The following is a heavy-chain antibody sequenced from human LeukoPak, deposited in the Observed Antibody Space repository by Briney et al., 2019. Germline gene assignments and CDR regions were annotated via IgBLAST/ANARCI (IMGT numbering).Heavy chain of an antibody. Sequence: PSETLSLTCTVSGGSISSSSYYWAWIRQPPGKGLEWIGSFFYNGDTYYNPSLKSRVTIPVDTSKNQFSLRLSSVTAADTAVYYCARRAGAYSHPYDYWGQGTLVTVSS. CDR1: GGSISSSSYY. CDR2: FFYNGDT. CDR3: ARRAGAYSHPYDY. D-gene: IGHD4/OR15-4a*01. J-gene: IGHJ4*02. V-gene: IGHV4-39*07.